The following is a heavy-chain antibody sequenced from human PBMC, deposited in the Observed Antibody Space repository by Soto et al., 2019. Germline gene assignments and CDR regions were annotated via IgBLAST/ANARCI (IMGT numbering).Heavy chain of an antibody. J-gene: IGHJ4*02. Sequence: GGSLRLSCAASGFTFSSYAINWVRQAPGKGPEWVSHISVAGDTYYADSVRGRFTISRDNSRNTLFLQMNSLRAEDTAVYYCAKSLSTATSFDYWGQGTPVTVSS. CDR1: GFTFSSYA. CDR3: AKSLSTATSFDY. V-gene: IGHV3-23*01. CDR2: ISVAGDT.